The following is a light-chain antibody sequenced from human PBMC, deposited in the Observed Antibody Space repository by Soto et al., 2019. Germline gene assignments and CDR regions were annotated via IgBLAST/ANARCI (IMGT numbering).Light chain of an antibody. CDR2: GAS. Sequence: VLTQSPATLSLSPGERATLSCGASENVRTFVDWYQQKPGQAPRLLIYGASNRATDIPARFSGSGSGTDFTLTISGLEPADLGVYYCQQRHNWPITFGQGTRLEIK. CDR1: ENVRTF. J-gene: IGKJ5*01. V-gene: IGKV3-11*01. CDR3: QQRHNWPIT.